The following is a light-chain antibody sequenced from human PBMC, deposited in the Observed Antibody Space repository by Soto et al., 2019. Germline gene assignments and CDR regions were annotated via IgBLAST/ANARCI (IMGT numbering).Light chain of an antibody. CDR1: QDISSW. CDR3: QQASNFPLT. Sequence: DIQMTQSPSSVSASVGDSVTITCRASQDISSWWAWFQQSPGRAPKLLIYAASTLQSGVPSRFSGSGSGTVFTLTISSLQPEDVGTYYCQQASNFPLTFGGGTKVDIK. J-gene: IGKJ4*02. CDR2: AAS. V-gene: IGKV1-12*01.